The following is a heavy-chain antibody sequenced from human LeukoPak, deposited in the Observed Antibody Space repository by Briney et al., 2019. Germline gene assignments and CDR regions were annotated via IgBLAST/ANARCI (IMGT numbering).Heavy chain of an antibody. CDR1: GFSFSSFA. V-gene: IGHV3-23*01. CDR2: IINSDVST. J-gene: IGHJ4*02. Sequence: PGGSLRLSCAASGFSFSSFAINWVRQAPGKGLEWVSIINSDVSTYYADSVKDRFTISRDNYKSTVFLQMNSLRDEDTAIYYCAKGGSYGRPDYWGQGILVTVSS. CDR3: AKGGSYGRPDY. D-gene: IGHD5-18*01.